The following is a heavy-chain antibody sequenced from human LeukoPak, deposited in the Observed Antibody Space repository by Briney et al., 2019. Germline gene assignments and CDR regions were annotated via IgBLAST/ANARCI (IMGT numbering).Heavy chain of an antibody. CDR2: INAGNGNT. J-gene: IGHJ5*02. V-gene: IGHV1-3*01. CDR3: ARARITMVRGVIRNWFDP. Sequence: ASVKVSCKASGYTFSDYAMHWVRQAPGQRLEWMGWINAGNGNTKYSQKFQGRVTITRDTSASTAYMELSSLRSEDTAVYYCARARITMVRGVIRNWFDPWGQGTLVTVSS. CDR1: GYTFSDYA. D-gene: IGHD3-10*01.